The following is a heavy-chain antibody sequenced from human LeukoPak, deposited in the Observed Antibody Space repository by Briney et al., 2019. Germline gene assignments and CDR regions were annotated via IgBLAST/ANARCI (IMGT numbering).Heavy chain of an antibody. CDR2: ITYSGST. J-gene: IGHJ4*02. CDR1: GGSISNYF. V-gene: IGHV4-59*01. CDR3: VRHTTSGWYQVVY. Sequence: SETLSLTCTVSGGSISNYFWSWIRQPPGRGLEWIGFITYSGSTDHNPSLKSRVTISVDASKNQFSLKLTSVTAADTAVYYCVRHTTSGWYQVVYWGQGTLVTVSS. D-gene: IGHD6-19*01.